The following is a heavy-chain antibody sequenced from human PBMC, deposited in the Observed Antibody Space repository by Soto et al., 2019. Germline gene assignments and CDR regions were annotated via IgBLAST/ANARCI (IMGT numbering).Heavy chain of an antibody. J-gene: IGHJ5*02. CDR3: ARDLHPPCIAVAMAGLGWFDP. CDR1: GYTFTGYY. CDR2: INPNSGGT. D-gene: IGHD6-19*01. Sequence: VASVKVSCKASGYTFTGYYMHWVRQAPGQGLEWMGWINPNSGGTNYAQKFQGWVTMTRDTSISTAYMELSRLRSDDTAVYYCARDLHPPCIAVAMAGLGWFDPWGQGTLVPVAS. V-gene: IGHV1-2*04.